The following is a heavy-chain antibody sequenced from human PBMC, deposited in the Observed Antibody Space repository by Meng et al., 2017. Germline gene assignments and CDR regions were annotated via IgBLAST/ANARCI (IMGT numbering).Heavy chain of an antibody. CDR1: GFTFSSYA. CDR2: IKQDGSEK. V-gene: IGHV3-7*01. Sequence: GESLKISCAASGFTFSSYAMHWVRQAPGKGLEWVANIKQDGSEKYYVDSVKGRFTISRDNAKNSLYLQMNSLRAEDTAVYYCARDPYCSSTSCYTKRYFDLWGRGTLVTVSS. D-gene: IGHD2-2*02. J-gene: IGHJ2*01. CDR3: ARDPYCSSTSCYTKRYFDL.